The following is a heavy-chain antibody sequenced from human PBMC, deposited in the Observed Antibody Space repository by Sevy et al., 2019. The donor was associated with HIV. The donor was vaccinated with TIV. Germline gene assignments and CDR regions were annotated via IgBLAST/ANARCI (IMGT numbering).Heavy chain of an antibody. CDR3: TADWGTGNTWVRAFDL. CDR1: GFPFSDTW. Sequence: GGSLRLSCAASGFPFSDTWMNWVRQVPGKGLEWVGLIKNENEGGTTDYGAPVKGRSIISRDDSKNTPYLQMRSLKTQDTAIYHCTADWGTGNTWVRAFDLWGQGTMVTVSS. V-gene: IGHV3-15*01. D-gene: IGHD1-7*01. J-gene: IGHJ3*01. CDR2: IKNENEGGTT.